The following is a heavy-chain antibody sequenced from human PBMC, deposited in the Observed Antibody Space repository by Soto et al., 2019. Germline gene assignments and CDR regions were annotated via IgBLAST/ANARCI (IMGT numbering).Heavy chain of an antibody. CDR3: ARDRREESRITKWFDP. CDR2: INPNSGGT. J-gene: IGHJ5*02. V-gene: IGHV1-2*04. CDR1: VDTLTVYY. D-gene: IGHD3-3*01. Sequence: ASVEVSCKASVDTLTVYYIHCVRQAPGQGLEWMGWINPNSGGTNYAQKFQGWVTMTRDTSISTAYMELSRLRSDDTAVYYCARDRREESRITKWFDPWGQGTLVTVS.